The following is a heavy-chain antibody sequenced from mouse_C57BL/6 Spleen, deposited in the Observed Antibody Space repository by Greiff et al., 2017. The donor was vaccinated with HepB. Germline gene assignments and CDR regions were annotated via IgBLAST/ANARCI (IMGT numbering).Heavy chain of an antibody. CDR1: GYAFSSSW. V-gene: IGHV1-82*01. CDR3: ARPHYYGSSYGYFDV. J-gene: IGHJ1*03. D-gene: IGHD1-1*01. CDR2: IYPGDGDT. Sequence: VKLQESGPELVKPGASVKISCKASGYAFSSSWMNWVKQRPGKGLEWIGRIYPGDGDTNYNGKFKGKATLTADKSSSTAYMQLSSLTSEDSAVYFCARPHYYGSSYGYFDVWGTGTTVTVSS.